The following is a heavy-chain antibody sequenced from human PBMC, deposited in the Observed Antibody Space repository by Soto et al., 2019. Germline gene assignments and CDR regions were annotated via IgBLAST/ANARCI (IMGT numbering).Heavy chain of an antibody. V-gene: IGHV1-69*13. CDR1: GGTFSSYA. J-gene: IGHJ5*02. D-gene: IGHD3-22*01. Sequence: WASVKVSCKASGGTFSSYAISWVRQAPGQGLEWMGGIIPIFGTANYAQKFQGRVTITADESTSTAYMELSSLRSEDTAVYYCAREPHRDSSGYSNCFDPCGQLTLVTVSS. CDR2: IIPIFGTA. CDR3: AREPHRDSSGYSNCFDP.